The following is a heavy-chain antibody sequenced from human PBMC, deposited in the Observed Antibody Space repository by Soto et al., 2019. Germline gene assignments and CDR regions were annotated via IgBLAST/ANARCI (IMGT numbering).Heavy chain of an antibody. CDR3: EKNIYNYGSRFDF. V-gene: IGHV3-23*01. J-gene: IGHJ4*02. CDR1: GFTFSSSA. D-gene: IGHD5-18*01. Sequence: GGSLRLSCAASGFTFSSSAMTWVRQAPGKGLEWVSTIRGDDANTYYADSVKGRFTISRDNSKITLYLQMNSLRAEDTAVYYCEKNIYNYGSRFDFWGQGTLVTVSS. CDR2: IRGDDANT.